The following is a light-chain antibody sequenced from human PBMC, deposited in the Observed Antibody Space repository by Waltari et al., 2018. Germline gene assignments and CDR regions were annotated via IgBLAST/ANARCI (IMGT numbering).Light chain of an antibody. J-gene: IGKJ1*01. Sequence: IVLTQYPGTLSLSPGERATLSCRASQSVSSSYLAWYQQKPGQAPRPLIYGASSRATGIPDRFSGSGSGTDFTLTISRLEPEDFAVYYCQQYGSSPPWTFGQGTKVEIK. CDR1: QSVSSSY. V-gene: IGKV3-20*01. CDR3: QQYGSSPPWT. CDR2: GAS.